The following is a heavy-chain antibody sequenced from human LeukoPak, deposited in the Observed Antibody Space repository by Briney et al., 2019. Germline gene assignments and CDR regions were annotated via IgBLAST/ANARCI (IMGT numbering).Heavy chain of an antibody. V-gene: IGHV3-30*18. CDR3: AKDLGIFDTYYYYGMDV. CDR1: GFTFSSYG. Sequence: SGGSLRLSCAASGFTFSSYGMHWVRQAPGKGLEWVAVISYDGSNKYYADSVKGRFTISRDNSKNTLYLQMNSLRAEDTAVYYCAKDLGIFDTYYYYGMDVWGQGTTVTVSS. D-gene: IGHD3-3*01. CDR2: ISYDGSNK. J-gene: IGHJ6*02.